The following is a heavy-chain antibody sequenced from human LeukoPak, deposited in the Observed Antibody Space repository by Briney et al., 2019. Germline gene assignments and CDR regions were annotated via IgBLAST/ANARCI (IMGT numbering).Heavy chain of an antibody. CDR1: GFTVSSNY. CDR2: IYSGGST. Sequence: GGSLRLSCAASGFTVSSNYMSWVRQAPGKGLEWVSVIYSGGSTYYADSVKGRFTISRDNSKNTLYLQMNSLRAEDTAVYYCARGRDTVAHYYYYGMDVWGQGTTVTVSS. J-gene: IGHJ6*02. V-gene: IGHV3-66*01. D-gene: IGHD5-18*01. CDR3: ARGRDTVAHYYYYGMDV.